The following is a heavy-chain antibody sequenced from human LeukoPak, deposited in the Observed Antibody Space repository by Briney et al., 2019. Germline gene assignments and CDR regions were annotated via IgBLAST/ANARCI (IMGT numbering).Heavy chain of an antibody. CDR3: ARDGHGGNSFDH. Sequence: ASVKVSCKTSGYTFTDNYIHWMRQAPGQGLEWVGWINPADGGTRYPQKFQGWVTMTRDTSVSTAYMEVSRLKSDDTAVYFCARDGHGGNSFDHWGQGTLVTVSS. CDR2: INPADGGT. J-gene: IGHJ4*02. V-gene: IGHV1-2*04. D-gene: IGHD4-23*01. CDR1: GYTFTDNY.